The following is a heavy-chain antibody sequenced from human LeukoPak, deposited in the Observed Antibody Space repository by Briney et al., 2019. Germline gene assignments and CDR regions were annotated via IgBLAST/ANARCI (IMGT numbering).Heavy chain of an antibody. D-gene: IGHD6-13*01. CDR3: ASIAAEGDY. CDR1: GGSISSSSYY. J-gene: IGHJ4*02. CDR2: IYYSGST. Sequence: PETLSLTCTVSGGSISSSSYYWGWIRQPPGKGLEWIGSIYYSGSTYYNPSLKSRVTISVDTSKNQFSLKLSSVTAADTAVYYCASIAAEGDYWGQGTLVTVSS. V-gene: IGHV4-39*01.